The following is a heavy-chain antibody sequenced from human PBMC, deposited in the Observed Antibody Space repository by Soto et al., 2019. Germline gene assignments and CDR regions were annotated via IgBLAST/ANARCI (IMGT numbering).Heavy chain of an antibody. CDR3: AQYSSSWYEVY. CDR2: INHSGST. V-gene: IGHV4-34*01. Sequence: SETLSLTCAVYGGSFSGYYWSWIRQPPGKGLEWIGEINHSGSTNYNPSLKSRVTISVDTSKNQFSLKLSSVTAADTAVYYCAQYSSSWYEVYWGQGTLVTVSS. D-gene: IGHD6-13*01. CDR1: GGSFSGYY. J-gene: IGHJ4*02.